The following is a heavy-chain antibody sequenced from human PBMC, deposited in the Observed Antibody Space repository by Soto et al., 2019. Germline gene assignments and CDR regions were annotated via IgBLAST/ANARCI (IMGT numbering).Heavy chain of an antibody. J-gene: IGHJ6*02. CDR1: GYSFTNYG. Sequence: ASVKVSCKTSGYSFTNYGIHWVRQAPGQRLEWMGWISAGNGQTKYSQRFQGRVTITRDTSASTAQMELSSLTSEDTGVFYCARGSRSWEKYYFYGLDVWGQGTTVTVSS. D-gene: IGHD6-13*01. CDR2: ISAGNGQT. CDR3: ARGSRSWEKYYFYGLDV. V-gene: IGHV1-3*01.